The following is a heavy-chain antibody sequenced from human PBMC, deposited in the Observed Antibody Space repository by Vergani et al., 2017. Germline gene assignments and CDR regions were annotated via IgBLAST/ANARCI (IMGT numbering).Heavy chain of an antibody. CDR2: IYYSGST. CDR3: ARDQVDILTGSKTKYDY. D-gene: IGHD3-9*01. J-gene: IGHJ4*02. CDR1: GGSISSYY. V-gene: IGHV4-59*01. Sequence: QMQLQESGPGLVKPSETLSLTCTVSGGSISSYYWSWIRQPPGKGLEWIGYIYYSGSTNYNPSLKSRVTISVDTSKNQFSLKLSSVTAADTAVYYCARDQVDILTGSKTKYDYWGQGTLVTVSS.